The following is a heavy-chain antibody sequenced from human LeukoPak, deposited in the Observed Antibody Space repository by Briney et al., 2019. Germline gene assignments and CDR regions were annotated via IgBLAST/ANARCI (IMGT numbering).Heavy chain of an antibody. Sequence: PGGSLRLSCALSGFTFSSYWMSWVRQSPGKGLEWVANIKPDGSEKYFMDSVKGRFTISRDNAKNALYLEMNSLRAEDTAEYFCARERMYSGSGSTYPYYDYWGQGTLVTVSS. D-gene: IGHD3-10*01. V-gene: IGHV3-7*01. CDR3: ARERMYSGSGSTYPYYDY. J-gene: IGHJ4*02. CDR1: GFTFSSYW. CDR2: IKPDGSEK.